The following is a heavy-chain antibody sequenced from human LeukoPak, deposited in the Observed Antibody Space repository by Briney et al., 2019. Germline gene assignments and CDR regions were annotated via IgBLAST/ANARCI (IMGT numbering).Heavy chain of an antibody. CDR2: IKQDGSKK. J-gene: IGHJ4*02. V-gene: IGHV3-7*01. D-gene: IGHD3-10*01. CDR3: ARFISLGG. CDR1: YW. Sequence: YWXXXVRQAPGKGLEWVANIKQDGSKKNYVDSVKGRFTISRDNAKNSLYLQMNSLRVEDTAVYYCARFISLGGWGQGAPVTVSS.